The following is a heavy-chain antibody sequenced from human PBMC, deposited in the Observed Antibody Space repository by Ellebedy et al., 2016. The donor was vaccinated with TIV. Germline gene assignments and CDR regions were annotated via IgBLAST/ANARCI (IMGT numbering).Heavy chain of an antibody. Sequence: GESLKISCVSSGFTFSAFAMHWVRQAPGKGLEWVAVISSTGDNKFYADSVKGRFSISRDTSENKLYLQMTSLRSEDTAVYHCVRVTQGGIRGVLDYWGRGVLVTVSS. CDR3: VRVTQGGIRGVLDY. CDR1: GFTFSAFA. CDR2: ISSTGDNK. D-gene: IGHD3-10*01. V-gene: IGHV3-30*04. J-gene: IGHJ4*02.